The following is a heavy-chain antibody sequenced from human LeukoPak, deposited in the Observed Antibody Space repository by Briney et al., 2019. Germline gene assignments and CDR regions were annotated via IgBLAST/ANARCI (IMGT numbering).Heavy chain of an antibody. CDR3: ARELGWRSGYYSDY. V-gene: IGHV3-33*01. J-gene: IGHJ4*02. Sequence: PGRSLRLSCAASGFTFRSFGMHWVRQAPGKGLEWVAVISYDGGSDYYADSVKGRFTISRDNSKNTLSLQMNSLRAEDTAVYYCARELGWRSGYYSDYWGQGTLVTVSS. CDR2: ISYDGGSD. D-gene: IGHD3-22*01. CDR1: GFTFRSFG.